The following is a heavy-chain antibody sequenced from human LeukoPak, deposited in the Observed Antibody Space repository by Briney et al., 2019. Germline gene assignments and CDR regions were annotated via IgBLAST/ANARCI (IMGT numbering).Heavy chain of an antibody. CDR3: TTAGNYYGSGHFDF. CDR2: IKSKTDGGTT. J-gene: IGHJ4*02. V-gene: IGHV3-15*01. Sequence: GGSLRLSCAASGFTFSNAWMTWVRQAPGKGLEWVGRIKSKTDGGTTDYAAPVKDRFTLSRDDSKTTLYLQMNSLKTEDTAVYYCTTAGNYYGSGHFDFWGQGTLVTVSS. D-gene: IGHD3-10*01. CDR1: GFTFSNAW.